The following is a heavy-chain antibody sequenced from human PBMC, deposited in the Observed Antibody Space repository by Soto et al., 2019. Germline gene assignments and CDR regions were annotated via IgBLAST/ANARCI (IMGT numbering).Heavy chain of an antibody. V-gene: IGHV4-38-2*01. J-gene: IGHJ4*02. D-gene: IGHD3-10*01. CDR1: GYSISSGYY. Sequence: PSETLSLTCAVSGYSISSGYYWRWIRQPPGKGLEWIGSIYHSGSTYYNPSLKSRVTISVDTSKNQFSLKLSSVTAADTAVYYCARGVRYGSGNFFDYWGQGTLVTVSS. CDR2: IYHSGST. CDR3: ARGVRYGSGNFFDY.